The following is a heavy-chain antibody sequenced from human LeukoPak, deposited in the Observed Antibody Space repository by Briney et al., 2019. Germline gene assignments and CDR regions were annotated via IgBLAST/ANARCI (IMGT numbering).Heavy chain of an antibody. D-gene: IGHD3-3*01. CDR1: GFTFSSFG. Sequence: GRCLRLSCEASGFTFSSFGIDWVRQAPGKGLEWVAVIWYDGSNKYYADSVKGRLTLSRDNSKNTLYLQMNSLRAEDTAVYYCAKDKGDFWSGHHYWGQGTLVTVSS. J-gene: IGHJ4*02. CDR3: AKDKGDFWSGHHY. V-gene: IGHV3-33*06. CDR2: IWYDGSNK.